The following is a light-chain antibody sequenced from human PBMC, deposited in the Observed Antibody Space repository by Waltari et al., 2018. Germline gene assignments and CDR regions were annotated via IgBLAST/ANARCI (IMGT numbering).Light chain of an antibody. CDR2: AAS. Sequence: DIQMTQSPSSLSASVGDRVTITCRASQSISSYLNWYHQKPGKAPKLLIYAASSLQRGVPSRCSGSGSGTDFTLTISSLQPEDFATYYCQQSYSTPLTFGGGTKVEIK. CDR1: QSISSY. V-gene: IGKV1-39*01. CDR3: QQSYSTPLT. J-gene: IGKJ4*01.